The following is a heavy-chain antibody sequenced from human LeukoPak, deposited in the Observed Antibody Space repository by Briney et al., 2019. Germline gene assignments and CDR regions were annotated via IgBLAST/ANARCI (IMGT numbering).Heavy chain of an antibody. Sequence: ASVRVSCETSGYTFTAYYMHWVRQAPGQGLEWMGWINPINPNSDDIHYAQKFRGRVTMTRDTSISTAYVELSSLRADDTAVYYCARGGYSSSLYDYWGQGTLVTVSS. CDR1: GYTFTAYY. CDR3: ARGGYSSSLYDY. J-gene: IGHJ4*02. CDR2: INPINPNSDDI. V-gene: IGHV1-2*02. D-gene: IGHD6-13*01.